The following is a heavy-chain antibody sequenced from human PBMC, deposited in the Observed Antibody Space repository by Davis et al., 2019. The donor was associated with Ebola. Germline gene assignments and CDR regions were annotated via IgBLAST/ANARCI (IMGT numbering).Heavy chain of an antibody. CDR1: GFSFGGYA. J-gene: IGHJ4*02. D-gene: IGHD6-13*01. Sequence: PGGSLRLSCTASGFSFGGYALSWFRQAPGKGLEWVGFIRSKAYAGTTEYAVSVKGRFTISRDDSKSIADLQMNSLKTEDTAVYYCSREAPGTGLLDYWGQGTLVTVSS. CDR3: SREAPGTGLLDY. V-gene: IGHV3-49*03. CDR2: IRSKAYAGTT.